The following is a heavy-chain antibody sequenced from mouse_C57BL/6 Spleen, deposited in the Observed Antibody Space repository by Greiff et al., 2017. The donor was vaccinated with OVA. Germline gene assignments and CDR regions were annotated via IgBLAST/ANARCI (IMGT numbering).Heavy chain of an antibody. V-gene: IGHV8-12*01. Sequence: QVQLKECGPGILQSSQTLSLTCSFSGFSLSTSGMGVSWIRQPSGKGLEWLAHTYWDDDKSYNPSLKSRLTISKDTSRNQVFLKITSVDTADTATYYCARDYDYIYFDYWGQGTTLTVSS. CDR2: TYWDDDK. CDR3: ARDYDYIYFDY. D-gene: IGHD2-4*01. CDR1: GFSLSTSGMG. J-gene: IGHJ2*01.